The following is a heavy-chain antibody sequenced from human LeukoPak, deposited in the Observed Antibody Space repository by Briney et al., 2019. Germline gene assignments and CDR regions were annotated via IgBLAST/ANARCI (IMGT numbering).Heavy chain of an antibody. D-gene: IGHD2-2*01. Sequence: PGRSLRLSCAASGFTFSSYAMHWVRQAPGEGLEWVAVISYEGSNKYYADSVKGRFTISRDNSKNTLYLQVNSLRAEDTAVYYCALPHQYCSSTSCYWYFDYWGQGTLVTVS. V-gene: IGHV3-30-3*01. CDR1: GFTFSSYA. CDR2: ISYEGSNK. J-gene: IGHJ4*02. CDR3: ALPHQYCSSTSCYWYFDY.